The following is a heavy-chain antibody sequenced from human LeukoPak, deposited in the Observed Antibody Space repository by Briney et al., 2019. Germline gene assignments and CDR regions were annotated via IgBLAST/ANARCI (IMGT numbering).Heavy chain of an antibody. CDR3: ARGMGGGDYFAFDI. CDR1: GGSVSSGSYY. V-gene: IGHV4-61*01. Sequence: SETLSLTCTVSGGSVSSGSYYWSWIRQPPGKGLEWIGYIYYSGSTNYNPSLKSRVTISVDTSKTQFSLKLSSVTAADTAVYYGARGMGGGDYFAFDIWGQGTMVTVSS. J-gene: IGHJ3*02. D-gene: IGHD4-17*01. CDR2: IYYSGST.